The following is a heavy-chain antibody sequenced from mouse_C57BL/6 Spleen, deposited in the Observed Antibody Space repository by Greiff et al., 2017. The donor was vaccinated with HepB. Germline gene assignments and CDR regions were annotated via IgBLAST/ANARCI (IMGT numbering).Heavy chain of an antibody. Sequence: QVQLQQPGAELVRPGSSVKLSCKASGYTFTSYWMHWVKQRPIQGLEWIGNIDPSDSETHYNQKFKDKATLTVDKSSSTAYMQLSSLTSEDSAVYYCARGGDDYGGYYAMGSWGQGTSVTVSS. CDR1: GYTFTSYW. J-gene: IGHJ4*01. CDR2: IDPSDSET. V-gene: IGHV1-52*01. CDR3: ARGGDDYGGYYAMGS. D-gene: IGHD2-4*01.